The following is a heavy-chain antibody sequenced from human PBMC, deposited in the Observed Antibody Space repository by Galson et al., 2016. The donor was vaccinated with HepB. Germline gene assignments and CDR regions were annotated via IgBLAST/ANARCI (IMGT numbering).Heavy chain of an antibody. CDR3: AKDHSYGYNSYFDF. J-gene: IGHJ4*02. D-gene: IGHD5-24*01. CDR1: GFAFTIYG. CDR2: LVATDGGT. Sequence: SLRLSCAASGFAFTIYGMSWVRQAPGKGLEWVSGLVATDGGTYYTDSVKGRFTISRDIYNNVLYLQMNSLGVEDTAVYYCAKDHSYGYNSYFDFWGQGTLVTVS. V-gene: IGHV3-23*01.